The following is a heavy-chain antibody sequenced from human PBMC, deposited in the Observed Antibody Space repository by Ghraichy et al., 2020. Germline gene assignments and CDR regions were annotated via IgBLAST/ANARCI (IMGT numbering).Heavy chain of an antibody. J-gene: IGHJ6*03. CDR2: IHYSGST. V-gene: IGHV4-59*11. Sequence: SQTLSLTCTVSGDSISSHYWSWIRQPPGKGLEWIGHIHYSGSTNYNPSLKSRVTISIDTSKNQFSLRLNSVTAADTALYYCARGDLVVVPAGDPADANYSYYHVDVWGKGTTVTVSS. CDR1: GDSISSHY. D-gene: IGHD2-15*01. CDR3: ARGDLVVVPAGDPADANYSYYHVDV.